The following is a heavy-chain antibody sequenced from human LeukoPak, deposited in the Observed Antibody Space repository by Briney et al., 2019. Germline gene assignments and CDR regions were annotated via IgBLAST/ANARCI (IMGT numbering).Heavy chain of an antibody. D-gene: IGHD1-26*01. V-gene: IGHV3-33*01. CDR3: ARDPDSGSYSYFDY. J-gene: IGHJ4*02. Sequence: GRSLRLSCAASGFTFSSYGMHWVRQAPGKGLEWVAVIWYDGSNKYYADSVKGRFTISRDNSKNTLYLQMNSLRAEDAAVYYCARDPDSGSYSYFDYWGQGTLVTVSS. CDR1: GFTFSSYG. CDR2: IWYDGSNK.